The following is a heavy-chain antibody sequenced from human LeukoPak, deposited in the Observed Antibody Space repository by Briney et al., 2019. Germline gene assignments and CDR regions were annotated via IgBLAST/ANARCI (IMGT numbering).Heavy chain of an antibody. CDR2: VNPKSGST. V-gene: IGHV1-2*02. CDR3: VLAAAGLNWFDP. D-gene: IGHD6-13*01. Sequence: ASVKVSCKAFGYTFTGNYMHWVRQAPGQGLEWMGWVNPKSGSTNYAQKFQGRVTMTRDTSISTAYMELSRLRSDDTAVYYCVLAAAGLNWFDPWGQGTLVTVSS. J-gene: IGHJ5*02. CDR1: GYTFTGNY.